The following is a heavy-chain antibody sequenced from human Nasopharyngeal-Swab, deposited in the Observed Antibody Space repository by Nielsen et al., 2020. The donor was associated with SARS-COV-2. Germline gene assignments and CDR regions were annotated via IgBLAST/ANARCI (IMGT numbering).Heavy chain of an antibody. Sequence: GESLKISCAASGFTFSSYGMHWVRQAPGKGLEWVAVIWYDGSNKYYADSVKGRFTISRDNSKNTLYLQMNSLRAEDTAVYYCASTAGVNGPNDAFDIWGQGTMVTVSS. CDR1: GFTFSSYG. V-gene: IGHV3-33*01. J-gene: IGHJ3*02. D-gene: IGHD3-10*01. CDR3: ASTAGVNGPNDAFDI. CDR2: IWYDGSNK.